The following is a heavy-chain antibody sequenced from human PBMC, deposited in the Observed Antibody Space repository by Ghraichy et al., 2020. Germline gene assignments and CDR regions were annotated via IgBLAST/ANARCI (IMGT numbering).Heavy chain of an antibody. Sequence: GGSLRLSCAASGFTFSDYYMSWIRQAPGKGLEWVSYISSSGSTIYYADSVKGRFTISRDNAKNSLYLQMNSLRAEDTAVYYCARVQMHSSSWPYYYYYMDVWGKGTTVTVSS. V-gene: IGHV3-11*04. CDR1: GFTFSDYY. CDR2: ISSSGSTI. D-gene: IGHD6-13*01. CDR3: ARVQMHSSSWPYYYYYMDV. J-gene: IGHJ6*03.